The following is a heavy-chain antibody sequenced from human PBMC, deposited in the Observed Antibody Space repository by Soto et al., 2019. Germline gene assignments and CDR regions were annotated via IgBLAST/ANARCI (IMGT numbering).Heavy chain of an antibody. CDR1: GGTFSSYA. J-gene: IGHJ2*01. V-gene: IGHV1-69*13. CDR3: ARLSSIAARRIRAYWYFDL. CDR2: IIPIFGTA. D-gene: IGHD6-6*01. Sequence: SVKVSCKASGGTFSSYAISWVRQAPGQGLGWMGGIIPIFGTANYAQKFQGRVTITADESTSTAYMELSSLRSEDTAVYYCARLSSIAARRIRAYWYFDLWGRGTLVTVSS.